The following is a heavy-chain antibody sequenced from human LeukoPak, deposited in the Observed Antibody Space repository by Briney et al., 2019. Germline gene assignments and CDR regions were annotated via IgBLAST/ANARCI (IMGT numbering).Heavy chain of an antibody. CDR3: ARGLDIVATIAPYYFDY. J-gene: IGHJ4*02. CDR1: GFTFSSYG. D-gene: IGHD5-12*01. CDR2: ISSSGSTI. V-gene: IGHV3-48*04. Sequence: GGSLRLSCAASGFTFSSYGMHWVRQAPGKGLEWVSYISSSGSTIYYADSVKGRFTISRDNAKNSLYLQMNSLRAEDTAVYYCARGLDIVATIAPYYFDYWGQGTLVTVSS.